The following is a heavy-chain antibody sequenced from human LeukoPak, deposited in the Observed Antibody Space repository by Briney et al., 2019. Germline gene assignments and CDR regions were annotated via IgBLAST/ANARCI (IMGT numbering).Heavy chain of an antibody. CDR2: ISSSGTPI. J-gene: IGHJ6*02. D-gene: IGHD2-2*01. CDR3: ARSLEPAAFYYYGMDV. Sequence: GGSLRLSCAASGFTFSSYWMNWVRQSPGKGLEWVSYISSSGTPIHYADSVKGRFTISRDYSKNTLYLQMNSLRAEDTAVYYCARSLEPAAFYYYGMDVWGQGTTVTVSS. CDR1: GFTFSSYW. V-gene: IGHV3-48*01.